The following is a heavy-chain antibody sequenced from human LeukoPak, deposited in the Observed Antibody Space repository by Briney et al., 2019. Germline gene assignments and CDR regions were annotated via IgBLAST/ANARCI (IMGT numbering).Heavy chain of an antibody. CDR3: ARIRGYSGYAIFDY. Sequence: SETLSLTCTVSGGSSNNYYWSWIRQSAGKGLEWIGRIYTSGSTNYNPSLKSRVSMSVDTSKNQFSLRLRSVTAADTAVYYCARIRGYSGYAIFDYWGQGTLVTVSS. CDR2: IYTSGST. V-gene: IGHV4-4*07. J-gene: IGHJ4*02. D-gene: IGHD5-12*01. CDR1: GGSSNNYY.